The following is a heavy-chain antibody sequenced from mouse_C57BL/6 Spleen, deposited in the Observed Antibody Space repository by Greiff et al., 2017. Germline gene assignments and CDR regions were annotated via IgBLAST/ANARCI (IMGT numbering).Heavy chain of an antibody. D-gene: IGHD1-1*01. CDR3: ARRTDYYGSSYDFDY. J-gene: IGHJ2*01. CDR1: GYAFSSSW. V-gene: IGHV1-82*01. CDR2: IYPGDGDT. Sequence: QVQLQQSGPELVKPGASVKISCKASGYAFSSSWMNWVKQRPGKGLEWIGRIYPGDGDTNYNGKFKGKATLTADKSSSTAYMQISSLTSEDAAVYFCARRTDYYGSSYDFDYWGQGTTLTVSS.